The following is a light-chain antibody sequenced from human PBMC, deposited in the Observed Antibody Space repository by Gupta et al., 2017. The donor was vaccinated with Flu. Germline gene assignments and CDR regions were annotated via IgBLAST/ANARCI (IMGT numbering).Light chain of an antibody. CDR1: ALSSQY. J-gene: IGLJ2*01. CDR2: KDT. Sequence: SSALTQPPSLSVSPGPTARITCSGDALSSQYTYWYQQKPGQAPVLVISKDTERPSGIPERFSGSNSGTTGTLTISGVQAEDEAAYYCQSADNSGTYVVFGGGTRLTV. V-gene: IGLV3-25*03. CDR3: QSADNSGTYVV.